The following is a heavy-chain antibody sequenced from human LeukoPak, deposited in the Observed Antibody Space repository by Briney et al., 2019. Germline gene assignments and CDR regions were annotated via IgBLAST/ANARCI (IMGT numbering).Heavy chain of an antibody. D-gene: IGHD2-2*01. CDR1: GYTFTIYG. V-gene: IGHV1-18*01. J-gene: IGHJ6*02. Sequence: GASVTVSCKASGYTFTIYGISWVRQAPGQGLEWMGWISAYNGNTNYAQKLQGRVTMTTDTSTSTAYMELRSLRSDDTAVYYCARRLRASRYYYYGMDVWGQGTTVTGSS. CDR2: ISAYNGNT. CDR3: ARRLRASRYYYYGMDV.